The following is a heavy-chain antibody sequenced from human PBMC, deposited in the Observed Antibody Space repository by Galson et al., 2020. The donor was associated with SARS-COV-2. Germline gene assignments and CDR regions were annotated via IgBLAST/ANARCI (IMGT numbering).Heavy chain of an antibody. CDR3: AKVSPQFQLQSYWYFDL. Sequence: GGSLRLSCAASGFTFNNYAIHWVRQAPGKGLEWVALISYEGSLNYYADSVKGRSTISRDNSKSTVYLQVDSLRPDDTAMYYCAKVSPQFQLQSYWYFDLWGRGTLVTVSS. V-gene: IGHV3-30*18. D-gene: IGHD3-22*01. CDR2: ISYEGSLN. J-gene: IGHJ2*01. CDR1: GFTFNNYA.